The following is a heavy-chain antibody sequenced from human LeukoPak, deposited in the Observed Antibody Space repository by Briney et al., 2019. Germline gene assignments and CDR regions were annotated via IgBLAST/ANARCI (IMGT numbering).Heavy chain of an antibody. V-gene: IGHV3-21*01. CDR3: ARDLSVGSKPDLGFDY. CDR1: GFTFDDYG. D-gene: IGHD1-26*01. CDR2: ISSSSRYI. Sequence: GGSLRLSCEASGFTFDDYGMSWVRQAPGKGLEWVSSISSSSRYIYYTDSVKGRFTISRDNAKNSLYLQMNSLRAEDTAVYYCARDLSVGSKPDLGFDYWGQGTLVTVSS. J-gene: IGHJ4*02.